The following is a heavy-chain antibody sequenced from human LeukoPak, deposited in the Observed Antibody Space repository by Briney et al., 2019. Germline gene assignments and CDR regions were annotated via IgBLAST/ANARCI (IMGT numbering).Heavy chain of an antibody. CDR1: GFTFSSYA. D-gene: IGHD6-13*01. Sequence: GGSLRLSCAASGFTFSSYAMNWVRQAPGKGLEWVSGISGSGDTIHYADSVEGRLSTSRDNAKNTVYLQLDSLAPEDTAVYYCAKGAALVPQGGFEYWGQGALVTVSS. CDR2: ISGSGDTI. V-gene: IGHV3-23*01. CDR3: AKGAALVPQGGFEY. J-gene: IGHJ4*02.